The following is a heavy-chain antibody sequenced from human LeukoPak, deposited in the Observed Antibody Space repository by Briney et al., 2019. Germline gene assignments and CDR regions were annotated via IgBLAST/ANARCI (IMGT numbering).Heavy chain of an antibody. Sequence: ASVKVSCKASGYTFTSYGISWVRQAPGQGLEWMGWISAYNGNTNYAQKLQGRVTMTTDTSTSTAYMELRSLRSDDTAVYYCARDYGDYAGAQTNYYYYMDVWGKGTTVTVSS. J-gene: IGHJ6*03. CDR1: GYTFTSYG. D-gene: IGHD4-17*01. CDR2: ISAYNGNT. CDR3: ARDYGDYAGAQTNYYYYMDV. V-gene: IGHV1-18*01.